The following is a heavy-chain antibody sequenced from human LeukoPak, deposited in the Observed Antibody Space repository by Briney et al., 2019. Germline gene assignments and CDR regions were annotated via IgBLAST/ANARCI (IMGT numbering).Heavy chain of an antibody. V-gene: IGHV6-1*01. CDR1: GDSVSGNSTH. CDR3: ARGGQGDGYSADEAFDF. Sequence: SQTVSLTCDISGDSVSGNSTHYNWITQSPSRGLGWLGRTYYRSKWYNDYAVSVKSRIIINPDTSKNQLSLQLKSVTPEDTAVYYCARGGQGDGYSADEAFDFWGQGTMVTVSS. D-gene: IGHD5-24*01. J-gene: IGHJ3*01. CDR2: TYYRSKWYN.